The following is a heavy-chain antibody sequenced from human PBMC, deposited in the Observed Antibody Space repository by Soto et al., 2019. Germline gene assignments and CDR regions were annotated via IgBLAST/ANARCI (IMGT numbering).Heavy chain of an antibody. Sequence: SEALSLTCTVSGGSISSSSYYWGWIRQPPGKGLEWIGSIYYSGSTYYNPSLKSRVTISVDTSKNQFSLKLSSVTAADTAVYYCARGTVVPAAIAVYYGMDAWGQGTTVTVSS. CDR1: GGSISSSSYY. CDR2: IYYSGST. V-gene: IGHV4-39*01. D-gene: IGHD2-2*01. J-gene: IGHJ6*02. CDR3: ARGTVVPAAIAVYYGMDA.